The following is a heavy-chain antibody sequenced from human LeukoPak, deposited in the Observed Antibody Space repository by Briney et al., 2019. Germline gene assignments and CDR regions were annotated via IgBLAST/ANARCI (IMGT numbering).Heavy chain of an antibody. D-gene: IGHD1-1*01. CDR3: ARDRGARLERFYAFDF. Sequence: ASVKVSCKAAVYAFTGSYIHWVRQAPGQGLEWMGWINPNNGFTAYAQNFQGRVTMTRDTSISTAHMDLSSLTSDDTAVYFCARDRGARLERFYAFDFWGQGTTVTVSS. J-gene: IGHJ3*01. CDR1: VYAFTGSY. V-gene: IGHV1-2*02. CDR2: INPNNGFT.